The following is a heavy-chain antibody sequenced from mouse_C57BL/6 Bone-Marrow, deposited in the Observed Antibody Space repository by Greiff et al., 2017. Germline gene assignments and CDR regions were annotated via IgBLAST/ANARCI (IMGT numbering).Heavy chain of an antibody. CDR1: GFSFNTYA. V-gene: IGHV10-1*01. CDR3: VRPTSHYYGTSLWYFDV. CDR2: IRSKSNNYAT. D-gene: IGHD1-1*01. J-gene: IGHJ1*03. Sequence: EVKLVESGGGLVQPKGSLKLSCAASGFSFNTYAMNWVRQAPGKGLEWVARIRSKSNNYATYYADSVKDRFTISRDDSESMLYLQMNNLKTEDTAMYYCVRPTSHYYGTSLWYFDVWGTGTTVTVSS.